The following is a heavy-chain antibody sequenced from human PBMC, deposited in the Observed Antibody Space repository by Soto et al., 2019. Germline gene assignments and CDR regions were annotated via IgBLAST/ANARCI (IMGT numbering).Heavy chain of an antibody. Sequence: SETLSLTCAVYGGSFSGYYWSWIRQPPGKGLEWIGEINHSGSTNYNPSLRSRVTISVDTSKNQFSLKLSSVTAADTAVYYCGGYPYYWGQGTLVTVSS. CDR3: GGYPYY. CDR2: INHSGST. V-gene: IGHV4-34*01. D-gene: IGHD5-12*01. J-gene: IGHJ4*02. CDR1: GGSFSGYY.